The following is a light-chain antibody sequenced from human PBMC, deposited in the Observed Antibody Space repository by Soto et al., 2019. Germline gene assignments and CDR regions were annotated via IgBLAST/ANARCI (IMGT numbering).Light chain of an antibody. CDR2: TAS. CDR3: QQYSRTPWT. V-gene: IGKV1-39*01. J-gene: IGKJ4*01. CDR1: QSISDY. Sequence: DIPMTQAPSSLSASVGDRVTIPCRASQSISDYLNWYQQKPGKAPKLLIYTASSLESGVPSRFSGSGSGTDFTLTISRLQPDDFEPYYCQQYSRTPWTFGGGTKV.